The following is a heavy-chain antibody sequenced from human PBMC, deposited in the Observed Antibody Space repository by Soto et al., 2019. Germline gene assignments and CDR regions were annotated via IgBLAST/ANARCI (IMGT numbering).Heavy chain of an antibody. D-gene: IGHD2-8*01. CDR2: IIPIFGTA. CDR1: GGTFSSYA. J-gene: IGHJ3*02. CDR3: SRGVCTNGVCYDAFDI. V-gene: IGHV1-69*13. Sequence: ASVKVSCKASGGTFSSYAISWVRQAPGQGLEWMGGIIPIFGTANYAQKFQGIVTITADESTSTAYMELSSLRSEDTAVYYCSRGVCTNGVCYDAFDIWGQGTMVTVSS.